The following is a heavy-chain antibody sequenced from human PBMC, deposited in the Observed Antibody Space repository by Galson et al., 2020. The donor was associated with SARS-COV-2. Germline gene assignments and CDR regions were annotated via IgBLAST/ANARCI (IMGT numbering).Heavy chain of an antibody. CDR2: ISGSGGST. CDR1: GFTFSSYA. J-gene: IGHJ4*02. D-gene: IGHD1-26*01. CDR3: AKGRNLSPVSGRDY. Sequence: GESLKISCAASGFTFSSYAMSWVRQAPGKGLEWVSAISGSGGSTYYADSVKGRFTISRDNSKNTLYLQMNSLRAEDTAVYYCAKGRNLSPVSGRDYWGQGTLVTVSS. V-gene: IGHV3-23*01.